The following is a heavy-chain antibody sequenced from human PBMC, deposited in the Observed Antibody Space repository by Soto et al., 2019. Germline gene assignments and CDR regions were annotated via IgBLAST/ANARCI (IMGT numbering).Heavy chain of an antibody. CDR1: GFTFSSYA. Sequence: PGGSLRLSCAASGFTFSSYAMIWVRRAPGKGPEWVSGISGGGGTTYYADSVKGRFTMSRDNSKDTLYLQMNSLRAEDTAVYYCAKGVLSYDSSGYRRYYYAMDVWGQGTTVTVS. CDR2: ISGGGGTT. D-gene: IGHD3-22*01. V-gene: IGHV3-23*01. J-gene: IGHJ6*02. CDR3: AKGVLSYDSSGYRRYYYAMDV.